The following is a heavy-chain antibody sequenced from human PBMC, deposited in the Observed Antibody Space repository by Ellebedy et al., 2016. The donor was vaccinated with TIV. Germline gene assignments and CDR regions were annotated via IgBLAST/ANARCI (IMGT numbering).Heavy chain of an antibody. V-gene: IGHV3-23*01. CDR2: ISGSGGST. CDR1: GFTFSSYA. J-gene: IGHJ4*02. D-gene: IGHD3-9*01. CDR3: AKDPTLLRYFDWSIDY. Sequence: GESLKISXAASGFTFSSYAMSWVRQAPGKGLEWVSAISGSGGSTYYADSVKGRFTISRDNSKNTLYLQMNSLRAEDTAVYYCAKDPTLLRYFDWSIDYWGQGTLVTVSS.